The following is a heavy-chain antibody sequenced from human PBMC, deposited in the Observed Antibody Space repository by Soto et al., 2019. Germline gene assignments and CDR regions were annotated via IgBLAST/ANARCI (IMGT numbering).Heavy chain of an antibody. CDR3: ARLGYCSGGSCSPTPLTYYYYYMDV. J-gene: IGHJ6*03. V-gene: IGHV3-66*01. Sequence: EVQLVESGGGLVQPGGSLRLSCAASGFTVSSNYMSWVRQAPGKGLEWVSVIYSGGSTYYADSVKGRFTISRDNSKNTLYLQMNSLRAEDTAVYYCARLGYCSGGSCSPTPLTYYYYYMDVWGKGTTVTVSS. D-gene: IGHD2-15*01. CDR1: GFTVSSNY. CDR2: IYSGGST.